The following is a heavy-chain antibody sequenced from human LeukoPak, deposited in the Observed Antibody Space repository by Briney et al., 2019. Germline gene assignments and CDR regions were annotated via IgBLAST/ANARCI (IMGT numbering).Heavy chain of an antibody. D-gene: IGHD2-2*02. CDR1: GYTFTGYD. Sequence: RASVKVSCKASGYTFTGYDLHWVRQAPGQGLEWVGRINPNSGGTNYAQKFQGRVTMTRDTSISTAYMELSSLRSEDTAVYYCARGPPDHRVPAAILSYWGQGTLVTVSS. J-gene: IGHJ4*02. V-gene: IGHV1-2*06. CDR3: ARGPPDHRVPAAILSY. CDR2: INPNSGGT.